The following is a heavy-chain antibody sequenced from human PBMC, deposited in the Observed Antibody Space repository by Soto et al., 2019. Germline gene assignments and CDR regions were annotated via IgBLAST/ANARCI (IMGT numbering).Heavy chain of an antibody. Sequence: PGESRKISCKGSGYSFTSYWISWVRQMPGKGLEWMGRIDPSDSYTNYSPSFQGHVTISADKSISTAYLQWSSLKASDTAMYYCARYGSGSYHWFDPWGQGTLVTVSS. CDR3: ARYGSGSYHWFDP. V-gene: IGHV5-10-1*01. CDR2: IDPSDSYT. J-gene: IGHJ5*02. CDR1: GYSFTSYW. D-gene: IGHD3-10*01.